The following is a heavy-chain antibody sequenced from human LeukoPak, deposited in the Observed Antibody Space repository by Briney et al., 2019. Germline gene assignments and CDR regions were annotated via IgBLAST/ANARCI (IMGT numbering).Heavy chain of an antibody. Sequence: PGGSLRLSCAASGFTFSSYAMSWVRQAPGKGLEWVSAISGSGGSTCYADSVKGRFTISRDNSKNTLYLQMNSLRAEDTAVYYCAKDLSNGYCSGGSCYYSGGYDYWGQGTLVTVSS. V-gene: IGHV3-23*01. CDR3: AKDLSNGYCSGGSCYYSGGYDY. CDR2: ISGSGGST. CDR1: GFTFSSYA. J-gene: IGHJ4*02. D-gene: IGHD2-15*01.